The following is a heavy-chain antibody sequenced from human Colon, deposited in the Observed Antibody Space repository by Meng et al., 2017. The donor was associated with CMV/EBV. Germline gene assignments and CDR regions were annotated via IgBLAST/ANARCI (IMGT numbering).Heavy chain of an antibody. Sequence: ASVKVSCKASGYTFTGFDIHWVRQAAGQGPEWLGWINPGIAKTGFAEKFQGRLTMTSNTSTTTVYLELSSLTSQDTGMYYCMRTRATSDWSQGTLVTVSS. V-gene: IGHV1-8*02. CDR2: INPGIAKT. J-gene: IGHJ4*02. D-gene: IGHD2-2*01. CDR1: GYTFTGFD. CDR3: MRTRATSD.